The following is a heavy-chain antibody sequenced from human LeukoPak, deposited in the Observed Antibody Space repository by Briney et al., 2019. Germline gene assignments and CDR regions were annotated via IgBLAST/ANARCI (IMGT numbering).Heavy chain of an antibody. D-gene: IGHD4-17*01. CDR1: GGSISSGGYY. J-gene: IGHJ4*02. CDR3: AREQNYGDYAYFDY. CDR2: IYYSGST. Sequence: SETLSLTCTVSGGSISSGGYYWSWIRQHPGKGLEWIGYIYYSGSTYYNPSLKSRVTISVDTPKKQFSLKLSSVTAADTAVYYCAREQNYGDYAYFDYWGQGTLVTVSS. V-gene: IGHV4-31*03.